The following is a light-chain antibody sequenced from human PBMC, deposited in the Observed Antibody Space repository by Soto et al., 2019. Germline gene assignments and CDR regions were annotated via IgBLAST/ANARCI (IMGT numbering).Light chain of an antibody. J-gene: IGKJ5*01. CDR1: QSVSDY. V-gene: IGKV3-20*01. CDR3: HQYGSSPSIT. Sequence: EVVLTQSRASLSLSPGDRATLSCRADQSVSDYLAGYQQKPGQPARLLFFDATSRATGVPHRFSAGGSGADVSLIISSLEAEDFAVYYCHQYGSSPSITFGQGTRLEIK. CDR2: DAT.